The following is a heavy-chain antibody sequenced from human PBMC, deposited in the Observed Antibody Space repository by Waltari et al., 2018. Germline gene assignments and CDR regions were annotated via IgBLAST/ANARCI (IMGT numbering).Heavy chain of an antibody. CDR3: ARGCRYCSGGSCPADWFDP. Sequence: QVQLQQWGAGLLKPSETLSLTCAVYGGSFSGYYWSWIRQPPGKGLEWIGEINPSGSNNYNPDLKSRVTISVDTSKNQFSLKLSSVTAADTAVYYCARGCRYCSGGSCPADWFDPWGQGTLVTVSS. V-gene: IGHV4-34*01. J-gene: IGHJ5*02. CDR1: GGSFSGYY. D-gene: IGHD2-15*01. CDR2: INPSGSN.